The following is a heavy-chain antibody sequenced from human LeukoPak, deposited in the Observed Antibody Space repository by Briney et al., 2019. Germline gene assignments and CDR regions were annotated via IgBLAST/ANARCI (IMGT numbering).Heavy chain of an antibody. CDR3: AREGYCSGGSCYYFDY. J-gene: IGHJ4*02. Sequence: GGSLRLSCAASGFTFSDYYMSWIRQAPGKGLEWVSYISSSGSTIYYADSVKGRLTISRDNAKNSLYLQMNSLRAEDTAVYYCAREGYCSGGSCYYFDYWGQGTLVTVSS. CDR2: ISSSGSTI. D-gene: IGHD2-15*01. CDR1: GFTFSDYY. V-gene: IGHV3-11*04.